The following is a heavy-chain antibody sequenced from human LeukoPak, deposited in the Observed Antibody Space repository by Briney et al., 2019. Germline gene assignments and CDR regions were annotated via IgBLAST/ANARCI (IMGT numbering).Heavy chain of an antibody. CDR1: GGSISSGGYS. J-gene: IGHJ4*02. CDR3: ASFGVFQYLDY. Sequence: SQTLSLTCAVSGGSISSGGYSWSWIRQPAGKGLEWIGRIYTSGSTNYNPSLKSRVTMSVDTSKNQFSLKLSSVTAADTAVYYCASFGVFQYLDYWGQGTLVTVSS. D-gene: IGHD2-8*01. CDR2: IYTSGST. V-gene: IGHV4-61*02.